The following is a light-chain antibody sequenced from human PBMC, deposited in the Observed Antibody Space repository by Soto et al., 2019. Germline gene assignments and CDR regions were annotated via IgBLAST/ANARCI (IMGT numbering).Light chain of an antibody. Sequence: EIVLTHFPGTLSLSPGERATLSCRASQSISSDLAWYQQKPGQAPRLLIYGATTRATGIPARFSGSGSGTEFTLTISSLQSEDFAVYYCQQYNNWPPWTFGQGTKVDI. V-gene: IGKV3-15*01. J-gene: IGKJ1*01. CDR1: QSISSD. CDR2: GAT. CDR3: QQYNNWPPWT.